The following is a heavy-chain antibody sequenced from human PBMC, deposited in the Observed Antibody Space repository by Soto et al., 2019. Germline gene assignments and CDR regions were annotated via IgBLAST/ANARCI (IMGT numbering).Heavy chain of an antibody. CDR3: AKDGVSGGGNWDY. J-gene: IGHJ4*02. Sequence: QVQLQESGPGLVKPSGTLSLTCAVSGASISNNNWWSWVRQPPGKGLEWIGEIYHSGSTNYNPSPKSRVTISLDKSKNQCSLKLSSVTAADTAVYYCAKDGVSGGGNWDYWGQGTLVTVSS. D-gene: IGHD3-16*01. CDR2: IYHSGST. V-gene: IGHV4-4*02. CDR1: GASISNNNW.